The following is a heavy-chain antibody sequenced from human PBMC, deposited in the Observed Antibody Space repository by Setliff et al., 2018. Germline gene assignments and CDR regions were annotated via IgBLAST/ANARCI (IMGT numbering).Heavy chain of an antibody. CDR2: IYYSGST. J-gene: IGHJ4*02. CDR1: GGSISSYY. D-gene: IGHD3-16*01. CDR3: ARLRGAFDY. V-gene: IGHV4-59*01. Sequence: TETLSLTCTVSGGSISSYYWSWIRQPPGKRLEWIGYIYYSGSTNYNPSLESRVTISVDTSKNQFSLRLNSATAADTAVYYCARLRGAFDYWGQGTLVTVSS.